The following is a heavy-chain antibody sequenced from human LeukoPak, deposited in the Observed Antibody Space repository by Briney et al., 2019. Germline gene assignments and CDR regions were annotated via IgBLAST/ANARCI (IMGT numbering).Heavy chain of an antibody. J-gene: IGHJ3*02. CDR3: ARGRYYYDSSGYSHDAFDI. CDR1: GCTFTSYD. Sequence: ASVKVSCKASGCTFTSYDINWVRQAPGQGLEWMGWISAYNGNTNYAQKLQGRVTMTRGTSISTAYMELSRLRSDDTAVYYCARGRYYYDSSGYSHDAFDIWGQGTMVTVSS. D-gene: IGHD3-22*01. CDR2: ISAYNGNT. V-gene: IGHV1-18*01.